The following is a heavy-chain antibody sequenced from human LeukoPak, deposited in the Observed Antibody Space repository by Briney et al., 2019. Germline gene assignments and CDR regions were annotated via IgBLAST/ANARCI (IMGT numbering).Heavy chain of an antibody. J-gene: IGHJ4*02. V-gene: IGHV4-59*12. D-gene: IGHD6-13*01. CDR2: IYNSGIT. CDR1: GGSFSSYY. CDR3: ARGGEAAGTFFDY. Sequence: SETLSLTCTVSGGSFSSYYWSWIRQPPGKGLEWIGYIYNSGITNYNPSLRSRVTISVDTSKNQFSLKLSSVTAADTAVYYCARGGEAAGTFFDYWGQGTLVTVSS.